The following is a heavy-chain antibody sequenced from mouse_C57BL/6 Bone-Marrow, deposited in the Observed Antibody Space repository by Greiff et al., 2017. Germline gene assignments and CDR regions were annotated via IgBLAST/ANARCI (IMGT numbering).Heavy chain of an antibody. D-gene: IGHD1-1*01. CDR2: IYPGSGST. Sequence: VQLQQSGAELVKPGASVKMSCKASGYTFTSYWITWVKQRPGQGLEWIGDIYPGSGSTNYNEKFKSKATLTVDTSSSTAYMQLSSLTSEDSAVYYCARERGYYYGSSPHYFDYWGQGTTLTVSS. V-gene: IGHV1-55*01. CDR3: ARERGYYYGSSPHYFDY. J-gene: IGHJ2*01. CDR1: GYTFTSYW.